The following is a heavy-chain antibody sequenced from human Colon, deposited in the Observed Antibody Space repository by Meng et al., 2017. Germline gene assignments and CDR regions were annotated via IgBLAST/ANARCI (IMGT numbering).Heavy chain of an antibody. CDR1: GGSFSGYY. Sequence: SETLSLTCAVYGGSFSGYYWSWIRQPPGKGLEWIGEINHSGSTSYNPSLKSQVTLSVDTSKKQFSLRLTSVTAADTAVYYCARGVLKQWTFSSYYGMDVWGQGTTVTVSS. CDR2: INHSGST. D-gene: IGHD6-19*01. V-gene: IGHV4-34*01. CDR3: ARGVLKQWTFSSYYGMDV. J-gene: IGHJ6*02.